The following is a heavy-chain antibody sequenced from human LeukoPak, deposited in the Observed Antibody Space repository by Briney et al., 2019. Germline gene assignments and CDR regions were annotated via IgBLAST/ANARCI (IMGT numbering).Heavy chain of an antibody. J-gene: IGHJ6*02. D-gene: IGHD6-13*01. CDR3: ASSGMGSSWYYYYYGMDV. Sequence: QPGGSLRRSCAASGFTFSSYGMHWVRQAPGKGLEWVAVIWYDGSNKYYADSVKGRFTISRDNSKNTLYLQMNSLRAEDTAVYYCASSGMGSSWYYYYYGMDVWGQGTTVTVSS. CDR1: GFTFSSYG. V-gene: IGHV3-33*01. CDR2: IWYDGSNK.